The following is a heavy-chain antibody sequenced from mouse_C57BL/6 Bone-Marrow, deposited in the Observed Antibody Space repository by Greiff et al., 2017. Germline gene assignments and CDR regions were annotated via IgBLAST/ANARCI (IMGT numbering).Heavy chain of an antibody. CDR2: IDPANGNT. CDR3: ADSDGSRWYFDV. J-gene: IGHJ1*03. V-gene: IGHV14-3*01. Sequence: EVQLQQSVAELVRPGASVKLSCTASGFNFKNTYMHWVKQRPEQGLEWIGRIDPANGNTKYAPKFQGKATITADTSSNTAYLQLSSLTSEDTAIYYCADSDGSRWYFDVWGTGTTVTVSS. D-gene: IGHD1-1*01. CDR1: GFNFKNTY.